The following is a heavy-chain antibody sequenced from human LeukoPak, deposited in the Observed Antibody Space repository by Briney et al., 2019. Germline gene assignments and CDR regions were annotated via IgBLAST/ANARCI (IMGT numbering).Heavy chain of an antibody. CDR1: GGSISSGGYY. Sequence: SQTLSLTCTVSGGSISSGGYYWSWIRQPPGKGLEWIGYIYHSGSTYYNPSLKSRVTISVDRSKNQFSLKLSSVTAADTAVYYCARELTGYRNFDYWGQGTLVTVSS. V-gene: IGHV4-30-2*01. CDR3: ARELTGYRNFDY. CDR2: IYHSGST. J-gene: IGHJ4*02. D-gene: IGHD3-9*01.